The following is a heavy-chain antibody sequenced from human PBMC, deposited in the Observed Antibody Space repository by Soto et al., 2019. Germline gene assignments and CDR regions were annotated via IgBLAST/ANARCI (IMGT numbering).Heavy chain of an antibody. D-gene: IGHD1-1*01. V-gene: IGHV3-15*01. J-gene: IGHJ4*02. CDR3: TTSNLGVDF. CDR2: IKTKPDDGTI. Sequence: PGGSLRLSCAASGFTFNTHWMTWVCQAPGKGLEWVGRIKTKPDDGTIDYAAPVRGRFTISRDDSKNTLYLQMTSLTPDDTGVYYCTTSNLGVDFWGQGTLVTVSS. CDR1: GFTFNTHW.